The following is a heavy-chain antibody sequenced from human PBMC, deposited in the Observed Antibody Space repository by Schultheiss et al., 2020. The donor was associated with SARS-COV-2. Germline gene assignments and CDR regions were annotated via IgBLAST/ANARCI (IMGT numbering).Heavy chain of an antibody. CDR3: ARGVGYYDSSGYLDY. Sequence: GSLRLSCTVSGGSISSYYWSWIRQPAGKGLEWIGRIYTSGSTNYNPSLKSRVTMSVDTSKNQFSLKLSSVTAADTAVYYCARGVGYYDSSGYLDYWGQGTLVTVSS. CDR2: IYTSGST. D-gene: IGHD3-22*01. V-gene: IGHV4-4*07. CDR1: GGSISSYY. J-gene: IGHJ4*02.